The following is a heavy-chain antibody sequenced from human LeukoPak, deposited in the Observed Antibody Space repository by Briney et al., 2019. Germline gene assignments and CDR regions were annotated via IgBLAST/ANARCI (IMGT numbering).Heavy chain of an antibody. CDR1: GFTFSSYS. Sequence: GGSLRLSCAASGFTFSSYSMNWVRQAPGKGLEWVSSISSSSSYIYYADSVKGRFTISRDNAKNSLYLQMNSLRAEDTAVYYCAREGIAARPNYYMDVWGKGTTVTVSS. CDR2: ISSSSSYI. V-gene: IGHV3-21*01. CDR3: AREGIAARPNYYMDV. J-gene: IGHJ6*03. D-gene: IGHD6-6*01.